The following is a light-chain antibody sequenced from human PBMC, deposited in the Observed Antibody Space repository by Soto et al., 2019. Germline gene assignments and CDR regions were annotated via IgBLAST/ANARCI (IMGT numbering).Light chain of an antibody. J-gene: IGKJ2*01. Sequence: DIVMTPSPDSLAVSLGERATINCKSSQSLFHSSNNKNFLACYQQKPGQPPKLLIYWASTREFGVPGRFSGSGSGTDFALIISSLQDEDVALYYCQQYYSLPSFGQGTQLEIK. CDR2: WAS. V-gene: IGKV4-1*01. CDR3: QQYYSLPS. CDR1: QSLFHSSNNKNF.